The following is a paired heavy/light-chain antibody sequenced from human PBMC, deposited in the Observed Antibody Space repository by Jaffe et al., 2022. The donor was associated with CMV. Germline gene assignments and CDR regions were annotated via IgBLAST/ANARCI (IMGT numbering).Heavy chain of an antibody. Sequence: QVRLQESGPGLVKPSETLSLTCTVSGGSLSVYSWSWIRQPPGKGLEWIGYIYANGNTNYNPALKSRVTMSVDTSKNQFSLKLRSVTAADTAVYYCASDLGFCNSGTCYPYYYYGTDVCGHGTTVTVSS. CDR1: GGSLSVYS. CDR2: IYANGNT. J-gene: IGHJ6*02. D-gene: IGHD2-15*01. CDR3: ASDLGFCNSGTCYPYYYYGTDV. V-gene: IGHV4-59*01.
Light chain of an antibody. V-gene: IGKV1-39*01. CDR2: RTL. Sequence: DIQMTQSPPSLSASVGDRVTITCRASQSISTFLNWYQQKPGKAPKLLIYRTLSLQSGVPSRFSGSGSATDFTLTISNLQPEDFATYFCQQSYSTPLTFGGGTKVDIK. J-gene: IGKJ4*01. CDR3: QQSYSTPLT. CDR1: QSISTF.